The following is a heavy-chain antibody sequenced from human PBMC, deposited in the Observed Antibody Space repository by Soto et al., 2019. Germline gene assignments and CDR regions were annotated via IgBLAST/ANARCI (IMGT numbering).Heavy chain of an antibody. J-gene: IGHJ5*01. Sequence: QVQLQESGPGLVKPSETLSLTCTVSGGSISSGGYCWAWIRQPPGKGLEWIGCMFHSGDTYYNPSLKSRVTMCVDTSKSQFSLKMSSVVAADTAAYYCARHRSGHDDSDPWGQGTQVTVSS. D-gene: IGHD4-17*01. V-gene: IGHV4-39*01. CDR3: ARHRSGHDDSDP. CDR1: GGSISSGGYC. CDR2: MFHSGDT.